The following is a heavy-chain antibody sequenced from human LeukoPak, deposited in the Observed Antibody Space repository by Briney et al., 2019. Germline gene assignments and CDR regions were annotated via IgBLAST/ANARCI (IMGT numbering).Heavy chain of an antibody. CDR1: GFTFSGYG. CDR3: AKDDILTGYSLDY. D-gene: IGHD3-9*01. CDR2: IRNDGSNK. J-gene: IGHJ4*02. V-gene: IGHV3-30*02. Sequence: GGSLRLSCAASGFTFSGYGMHWVRQAPGKGLEWVAFIRNDGSNKYYGGSMKGRFTISRDNSKNTLYLQVNSLRTEDTAIYYCAKDDILTGYSLDYWGQGTLVTVSS.